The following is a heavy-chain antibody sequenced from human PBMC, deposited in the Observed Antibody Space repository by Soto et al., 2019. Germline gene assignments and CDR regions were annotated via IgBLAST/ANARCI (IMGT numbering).Heavy chain of an antibody. CDR3: ARTSYDSSGTAADP. Sequence: SETLSLTCTVSGGSISGGNYYWSWIRQHPGKGLEWIGYIYYSGSTYYNPSLKSRVTISVDTSKNQFSLKLSSVTAADTAVYYCARTSYDSSGTAADPWGQGTLVTSPQ. CDR2: IYYSGST. D-gene: IGHD3-22*01. V-gene: IGHV4-31*03. CDR1: GGSISGGNYY. J-gene: IGHJ5*02.